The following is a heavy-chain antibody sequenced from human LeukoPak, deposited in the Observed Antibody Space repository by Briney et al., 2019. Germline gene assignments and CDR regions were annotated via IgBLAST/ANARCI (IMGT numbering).Heavy chain of an antibody. D-gene: IGHD1-1*01. V-gene: IGHV3-23*01. J-gene: IGHJ4*01. CDR1: GFTFSNYA. CDR3: AKVESGAQGYFDY. Sequence: GGSLRLSCAASGFTFSNYAMSWVRQAPGKGLEWVSVISGSGGSTCYADSVKGRFTISRDNSKNTLYLQMNSLRAEDTAVYYCAKVESGAQGYFDYWGQGILVTVSS. CDR2: ISGSGGST.